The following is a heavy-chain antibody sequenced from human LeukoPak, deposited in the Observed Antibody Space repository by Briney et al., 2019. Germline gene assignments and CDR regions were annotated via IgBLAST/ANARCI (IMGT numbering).Heavy chain of an antibody. Sequence: GGSLRLSCAASGFTFSSYAMHWVRQAPGKGLEWVAVISYDGSNKYYADSVKGRFTISRDNSKNTLYLQMNSLRAEDTAVYYCARDRPYYYDSSGYYYVYFDYWGQGTLVTVSS. V-gene: IGHV3-30*04. CDR2: ISYDGSNK. CDR3: ARDRPYYYDSSGYYYVYFDY. D-gene: IGHD3-22*01. J-gene: IGHJ4*02. CDR1: GFTFSSYA.